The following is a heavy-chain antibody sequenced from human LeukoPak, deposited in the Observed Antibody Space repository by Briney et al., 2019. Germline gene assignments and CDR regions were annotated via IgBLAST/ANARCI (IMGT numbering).Heavy chain of an antibody. D-gene: IGHD6-6*01. CDR1: GGSISSGDYY. J-gene: IGHJ4*02. V-gene: IGHV4-30-4*08. CDR2: IYYSGST. CDR3: ATLRLYSSSSAEDY. Sequence: SETLSLTCTVSGGSISSGDYYWSWIRQPPGKGLEWIGYIYYSGSTYYNPSLKSRVTISVDTSKNQFSLKLSSVTAADTAVYYCATLRLYSSSSAEDYWGQGTLVTVSS.